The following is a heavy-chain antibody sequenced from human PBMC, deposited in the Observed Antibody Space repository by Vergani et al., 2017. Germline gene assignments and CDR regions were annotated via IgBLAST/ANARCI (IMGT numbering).Heavy chain of an antibody. CDR2: ISYDGSNK. CDR1: GFRFSSCG. D-gene: IGHD2-15*01. J-gene: IGHJ4*02. CDR3: ARGGKGIIMVVPSTHL. Sequence: QVQLVESGGGVVQPGRSLRLSCAASGFRFSSCGMNWVRQAPGKGLEWVAVISYDGSNKYYADSVKGRFTISRDNSKNTLYLQMNSLRAEDTAVYYCARGGKGIIMVVPSTHLWGQGTQVSVS. V-gene: IGHV3-30*19.